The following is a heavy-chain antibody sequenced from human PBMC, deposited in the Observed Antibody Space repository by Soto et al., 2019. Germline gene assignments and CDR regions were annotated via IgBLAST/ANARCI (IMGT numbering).Heavy chain of an antibody. D-gene: IGHD2-15*01. CDR3: AKPVAAMYAFDI. Sequence: EVQLLESGGGLVQPGGSLRPSCAASGFTFSSYAMSWVRQAPGKGLEWVSAISGSGGSTYYADSVKGRFTISRDNSKNTLYLQMNSLRAEDTAVYYCAKPVAAMYAFDIWGQGTMVTVSS. CDR2: ISGSGGST. CDR1: GFTFSSYA. J-gene: IGHJ3*02. V-gene: IGHV3-23*01.